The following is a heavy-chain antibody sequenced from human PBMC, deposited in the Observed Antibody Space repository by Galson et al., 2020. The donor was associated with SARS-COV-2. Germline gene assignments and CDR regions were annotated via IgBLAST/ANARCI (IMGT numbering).Heavy chain of an antibody. CDR3: ARDASRGLDP. CDR2: IYYTGST. Sequence: SETLSLTCTLSGGSISDYHWSWIRQPPGKGLEWIGYIYYTGSTTYNPSLKSRVTISIDTSKRQCSLTLSTVTAADTAVYYCARDASRGLDPWGQGTLVTVSS. V-gene: IGHV4-59*01. CDR1: GGSISDYH. J-gene: IGHJ5*02. D-gene: IGHD2-2*01.